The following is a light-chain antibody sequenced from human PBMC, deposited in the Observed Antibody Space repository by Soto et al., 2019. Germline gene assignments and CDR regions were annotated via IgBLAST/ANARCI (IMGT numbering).Light chain of an antibody. Sequence: EIVLTQSPATLSLSPGERATLSCRGSRSVGNNLAWYQKKPGQAPGLLIYAASTRATGIPARFSGSGSGTDFTLTISSLEPEDFAVYYCQQHADWPLTFGGGTKVEIK. CDR3: QQHADWPLT. CDR2: AAS. J-gene: IGKJ4*01. CDR1: RSVGNN. V-gene: IGKV3-11*01.